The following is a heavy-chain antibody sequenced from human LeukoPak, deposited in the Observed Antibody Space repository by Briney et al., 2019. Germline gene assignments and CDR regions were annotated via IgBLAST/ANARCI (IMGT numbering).Heavy chain of an antibody. J-gene: IGHJ4*02. Sequence: PSETLSLTCAVSISSITSGHYWGWIRQPPGKGLEWIGTINHSGNTYYNSSLKSRIPMSVDTSNKQFSLKLNSVTAADTAVYYCARGYGAYGYFDYWGQGTLVTVSS. CDR2: INHSGNT. CDR1: ISSITSGHY. CDR3: ARGYGAYGYFDY. D-gene: IGHD5-12*01. V-gene: IGHV4-38-2*01.